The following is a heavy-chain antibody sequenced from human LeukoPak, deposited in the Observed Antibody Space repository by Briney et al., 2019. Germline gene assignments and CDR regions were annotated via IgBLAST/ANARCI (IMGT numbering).Heavy chain of an antibody. D-gene: IGHD6-13*01. CDR2: ISAYNGNT. V-gene: IGHV1-18*01. CDR3: ARRKAAAGGDGYYYCGMDV. J-gene: IGHJ6*02. Sequence: GASVKVSCKASGYTFTSYGISWVRQAPGQGLEWMGWISAYNGNTNYAQKLQGRVTMTTDTSTSTAYMELRSLRSDDTAVYYCARRKAAAGGDGYYYCGMDVWGQGTTVTVSS. CDR1: GYTFTSYG.